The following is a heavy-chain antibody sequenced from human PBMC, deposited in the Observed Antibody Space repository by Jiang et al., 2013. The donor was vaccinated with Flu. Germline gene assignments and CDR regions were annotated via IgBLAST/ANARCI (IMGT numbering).Heavy chain of an antibody. CDR2: IIPIFGTA. CDR1: GGTFSSYA. V-gene: IGHV1-69*01. CDR3: ASEERQRVGKDYYYGMDV. Sequence: SGAEVKKPGSSVKVSCKASGGTFSSYAISWVRQAPGQGLEWMGGIIPIFGTANYAQKFQGRVTITADESTSTAYMELSSLRSEDTAVYYCASEERQRVGKDYYYGMDVWGQGTTVTVSS. J-gene: IGHJ6*02. D-gene: IGHD4-23*01.